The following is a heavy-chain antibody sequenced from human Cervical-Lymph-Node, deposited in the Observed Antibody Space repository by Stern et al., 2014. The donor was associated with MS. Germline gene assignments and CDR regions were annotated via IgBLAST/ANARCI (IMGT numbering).Heavy chain of an antibody. CDR2: INHSGST. Sequence: QVQLGQWGAGLLKPSETLSLTCAVYGGSFSGYYWSWIRQPPGKGLEWIGEINHSGSTNYNPSLKSRVTISVDTSKNQFSLKLSSVTAADTAVYYCARGRSGVATMRGNFEYWGQGTLVTVSS. CDR1: GGSFSGYY. J-gene: IGHJ4*02. CDR3: ARGRSGVATMRGNFEY. V-gene: IGHV4-34*01. D-gene: IGHD5-12*01.